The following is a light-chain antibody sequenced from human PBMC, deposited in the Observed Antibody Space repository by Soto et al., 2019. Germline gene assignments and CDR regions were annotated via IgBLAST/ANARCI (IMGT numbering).Light chain of an antibody. CDR2: DAS. CDR1: QSVSSN. V-gene: IGKV3-15*01. Sequence: EIVMTQSPATLSVSPGERATLSCRASQSVSSNLAWYQQKPGQAPRLLIYDASTRATGFPARFSGSGSGTEFALTISSLQSEDFAVYYCQQYNNWLGTFGQGTKVEIK. CDR3: QQYNNWLGT. J-gene: IGKJ1*01.